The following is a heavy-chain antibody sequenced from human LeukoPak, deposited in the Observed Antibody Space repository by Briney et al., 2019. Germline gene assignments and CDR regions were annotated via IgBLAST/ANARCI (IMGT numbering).Heavy chain of an antibody. CDR2: IFYSGST. V-gene: IGHV4-61*01. CDR3: ARVYYSNSYDYWYFDL. J-gene: IGHJ2*01. D-gene: IGHD6-13*01. Sequence: SETLSLTCTVSGYSISSGYYWSWIRQPPGKGLEWIGYIFYSGSTNYNPSLKSRVTISVDTSKNQFSLKLSSVTAADTAVYYCARVYYSNSYDYWYFDLWGRGTLVTVSS. CDR1: GYSISSGYY.